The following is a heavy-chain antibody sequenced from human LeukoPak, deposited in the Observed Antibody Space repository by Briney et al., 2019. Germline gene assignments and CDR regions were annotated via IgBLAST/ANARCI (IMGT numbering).Heavy chain of an antibody. Sequence: ASVKVSCKASGYTFTGYYMHWVRQAPGQGPEWMGWINPNSGGTNYAQKFQGRVTMTRDTSISTAYMELSRLRSDDTAVYYCARGADYSNYQAYYYYYYMDVWGKGTTVTVSS. D-gene: IGHD4-11*01. CDR2: INPNSGGT. V-gene: IGHV1-2*02. J-gene: IGHJ6*03. CDR3: ARGADYSNYQAYYYYYYMDV. CDR1: GYTFTGYY.